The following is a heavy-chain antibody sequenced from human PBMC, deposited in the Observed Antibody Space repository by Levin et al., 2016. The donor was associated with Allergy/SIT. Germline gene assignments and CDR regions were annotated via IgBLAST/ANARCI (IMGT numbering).Heavy chain of an antibody. CDR3: ARVIGGQWLTYYYGMDV. CDR2: ISSSSSTI. Sequence: GGSLRLSCAASGFTFSSYSMNWVRQAPGKGLEWVSYISSSSSTIYYADSVKGRFTISRDNAKNSLYLQMNSLRDEDTAVYYCARVIGGQWLTYYYGMDVWGQGTTVTVSS. J-gene: IGHJ6*02. D-gene: IGHD6-19*01. CDR1: GFTFSSYS. V-gene: IGHV3-48*02.